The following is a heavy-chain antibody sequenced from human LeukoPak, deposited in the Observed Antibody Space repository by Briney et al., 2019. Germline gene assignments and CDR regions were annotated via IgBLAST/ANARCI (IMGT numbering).Heavy chain of an antibody. D-gene: IGHD3-10*01. V-gene: IGHV3-7*01. CDR1: QFTFTTYW. CDR3: AKVAKYYYGSETYYFFEH. CDR2: INQDGTEK. J-gene: IGHJ4*02. Sequence: GESLRLSCAASQFTFTTYWMSWVRQAPGKGLEWVANINQDGTEKYYVDSVKGRFTISRDNAQNSLYLQMNSLRVEDTAVYYCAKVAKYYYGSETYYFFEHWGQGTPVTASS.